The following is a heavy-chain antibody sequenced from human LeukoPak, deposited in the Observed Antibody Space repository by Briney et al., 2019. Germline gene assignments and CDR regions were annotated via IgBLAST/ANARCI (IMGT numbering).Heavy chain of an antibody. V-gene: IGHV3-74*01. CDR2: INSDGSST. CDR1: GFTFSSYW. D-gene: IGHD3-22*01. CDR3: ARAKYYDSSGLYYFDY. Sequence: PGGSLRLSCAASGFTFSSYWMHWVRQAPGKGLVWVSRINSDGSSTSYADSVKGRFTISRDNAKNTLYLQMNSLRAEDTAVYYCARAKYYDSSGLYYFDYWGQGILVTVSS. J-gene: IGHJ4*02.